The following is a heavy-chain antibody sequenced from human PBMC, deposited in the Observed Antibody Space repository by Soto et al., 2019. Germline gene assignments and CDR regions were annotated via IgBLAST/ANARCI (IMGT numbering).Heavy chain of an antibody. V-gene: IGHV3-33*01. CDR2: IWYDGSYK. Sequence: LXCAASGFTFSSNLMHWVRQAPGKGLEWVALIWYDGSYKYYADSVSGRFTISRDNSKNTLYLQMNSLRAEDTAVYYCARVYTSHCTGSNCYPDGMDVWGQGTTVTVSS. D-gene: IGHD2-15*01. CDR1: GFTFSSNL. CDR3: ARVYTSHCTGSNCYPDGMDV. J-gene: IGHJ6*02.